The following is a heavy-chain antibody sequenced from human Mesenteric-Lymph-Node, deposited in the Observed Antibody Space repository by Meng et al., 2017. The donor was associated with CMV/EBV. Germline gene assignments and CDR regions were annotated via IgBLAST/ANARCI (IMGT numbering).Heavy chain of an antibody. CDR2: IYSGGST. CDR3: ARILWARGFDL. J-gene: IGHJ2*01. V-gene: IGHV3-53*01. CDR1: GFTFSSYA. Sequence: GESLKISCAASGFTFSSYAMSWVRQAPGKGLEWVSVIYSGGSTYYADSVKGRFTISRDNSKNTPYLQMNSLRAEDSAVYYCARILWARGFDLWGRGTLVTVSS. D-gene: IGHD3-10*01.